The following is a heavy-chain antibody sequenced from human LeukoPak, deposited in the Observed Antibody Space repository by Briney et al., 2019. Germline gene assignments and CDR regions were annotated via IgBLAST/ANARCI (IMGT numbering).Heavy chain of an antibody. CDR1: GFTFSSYA. D-gene: IGHD3-22*01. J-gene: IGHJ4*02. CDR2: ISHDGSNK. V-gene: IGHV3-30-3*01. CDR3: ARDGDTYYYDSSGYLY. Sequence: GGSLRLSCAASGFTFSSYAMHWVRQAPGKGLEWVAVISHDGSNKYYADSVEGRFTISRDNSKNALCLQMNSLRAEDTAVYYCARDGDTYYYDSSGYLYWGQGTLVTVSS.